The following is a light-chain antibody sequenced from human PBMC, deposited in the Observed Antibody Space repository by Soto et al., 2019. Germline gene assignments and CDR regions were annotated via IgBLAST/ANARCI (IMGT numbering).Light chain of an antibody. J-gene: IGKJ1*01. CDR1: QSISSW. Sequence: DIQMTQSPSTLSASVGDRVTITCRASQSISSWLAWYQQKPGKAPKVLIYKGSSLERGVPSRFSGSGSGTDFTLTISSLQPEDFATYYCQQSYSTSWTFGQGTKVDIK. V-gene: IGKV1-5*03. CDR2: KGS. CDR3: QQSYSTSWT.